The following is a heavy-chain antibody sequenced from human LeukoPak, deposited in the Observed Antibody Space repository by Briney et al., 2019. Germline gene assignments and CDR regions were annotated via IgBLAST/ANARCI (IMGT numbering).Heavy chain of an antibody. CDR1: GYTLTELS. J-gene: IGHJ6*02. CDR3: ATEGSAAYSYYYGMDV. D-gene: IGHD3-16*01. V-gene: IGHV1-24*01. CDR2: FYPEDGET. Sequence: ASVKVSCKVSGYTLTELSIHWVRQAPGKGLEWMGGFYPEDGETIYAQKFQGRVTMTEDTSTDTAYMELSSLRSEDTAVYYCATEGSAAYSYYYGMDVWGQGTPVTVSS.